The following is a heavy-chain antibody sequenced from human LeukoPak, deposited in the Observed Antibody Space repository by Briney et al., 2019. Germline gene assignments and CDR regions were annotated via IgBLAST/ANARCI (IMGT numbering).Heavy chain of an antibody. CDR1: GGPISSYY. J-gene: IGHJ4*02. CDR2: IYYSGST. Sequence: PSETLSLTCTVSGGPISSYYWSWIRQPPGKGLEWIGYIYYSGSTNYNPSLKSRVTISVDTSKNQFSLKLSSVAAADTAVYYCARGTYSSGRIPFDYWGQGTLVTVSS. V-gene: IGHV4-59*01. CDR3: ARGTYSSGRIPFDY. D-gene: IGHD6-19*01.